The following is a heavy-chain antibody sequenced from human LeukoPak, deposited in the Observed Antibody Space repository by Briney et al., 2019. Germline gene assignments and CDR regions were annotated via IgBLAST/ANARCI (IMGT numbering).Heavy chain of an antibody. Sequence: GGSLRLSCAASGFTFSSYGMHWVRQAPGKGLEWVAVISYDGSNKYYADSVKGRFTISRDNSKNTLYLQMNSLRAEDTAVYYCARAGVVGYNSYDAFDIWGQGTMVTVSS. CDR1: GFTFSSYG. CDR3: ARAGVVGYNSYDAFDI. CDR2: ISYDGSNK. V-gene: IGHV3-30*05. J-gene: IGHJ3*02. D-gene: IGHD5-24*01.